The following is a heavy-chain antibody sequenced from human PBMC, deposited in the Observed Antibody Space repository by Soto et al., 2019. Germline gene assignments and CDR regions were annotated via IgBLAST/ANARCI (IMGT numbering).Heavy chain of an antibody. J-gene: IGHJ4*02. CDR1: GFTFSSYA. CDR2: ISYDGSNK. Sequence: GGSLRLSCAASGFTFSSYAMHWVRQAPGKGLEWVAVISYDGSNKYYADSVKGRFTISRDNSKNTLYLQMNSLRAEDTAVYYCARAHNYYDSSGLDYWGQGTLVTVSS. V-gene: IGHV3-30-3*01. D-gene: IGHD3-22*01. CDR3: ARAHNYYDSSGLDY.